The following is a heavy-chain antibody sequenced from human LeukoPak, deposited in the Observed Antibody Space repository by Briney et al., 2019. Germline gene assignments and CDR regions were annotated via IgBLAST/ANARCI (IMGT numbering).Heavy chain of an antibody. J-gene: IGHJ4*02. Sequence: SVKVSCKASGGTFSSYAISWVRQAPGQGLEWMGGIIPIIGAGDYAQKFQGRVTMTRDTSTSTVYMELSSLRSEDTAVYYCARLSIVGAPAYWGQGTLVTVSS. V-gene: IGHV1-69*05. CDR3: ARLSIVGAPAY. CDR2: IIPIIGAG. CDR1: GGTFSSYA. D-gene: IGHD1-26*01.